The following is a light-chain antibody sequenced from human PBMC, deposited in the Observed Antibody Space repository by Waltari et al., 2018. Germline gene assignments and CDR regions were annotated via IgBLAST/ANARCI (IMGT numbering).Light chain of an antibody. CDR1: QSVSRT. J-gene: IGKJ1*01. V-gene: IGKV3-20*01. Sequence: EIVLTQSPGTLSLSPGERATLSCRASQSVSRTLAWYQQKPGQAHRLLIYDTSSRAAGIPDRFSGSGFGTDFGLTISRLEPEDFAVYYCQKYGTLPATFGQGTKVEIK. CDR3: QKYGTLPAT. CDR2: DTS.